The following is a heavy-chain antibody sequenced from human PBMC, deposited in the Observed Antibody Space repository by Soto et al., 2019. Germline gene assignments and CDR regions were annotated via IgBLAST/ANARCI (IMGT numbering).Heavy chain of an antibody. J-gene: IGHJ6*03. CDR3: ARGTSSGYYYMDV. CDR2: IGTAGDT. Sequence: EVQLVESGGGLVQPGGSLRLSCAASGFTFSSYDMQWVRQATGKGLEWVSAIGTAGDTYYPGSVKGRFTISRENAKNSLYLQMNSLRAGDTAVYYCARGTSSGYYYMDVWGKGTTVTVSS. V-gene: IGHV3-13*01. D-gene: IGHD6-19*01. CDR1: GFTFSSYD.